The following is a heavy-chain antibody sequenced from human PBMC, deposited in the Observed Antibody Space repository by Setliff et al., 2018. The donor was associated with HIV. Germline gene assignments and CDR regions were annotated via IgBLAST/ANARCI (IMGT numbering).Heavy chain of an antibody. D-gene: IGHD2-8*02. V-gene: IGHV7-4-1*02. J-gene: IGHJ4*02. Sequence: GASVKVSCKASGYTFTTYGISWVRQAPGQGPEWMGWINTETGNPMYAQGFRGRLVFSSDSSVNTAYLQINSLKTEDTAMYYCARVGSYWSTFDYWGQGALVTVSS. CDR1: GYTFTTYG. CDR2: INTETGNP. CDR3: ARVGSYWSTFDY.